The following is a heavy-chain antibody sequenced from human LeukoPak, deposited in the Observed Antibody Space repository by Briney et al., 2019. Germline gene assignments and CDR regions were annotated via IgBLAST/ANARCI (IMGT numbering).Heavy chain of an antibody. Sequence: GGSLRLSCAVSAFTVSSNYMTWVRQAPGKGLEWVSLIYSGGSTYSADSVKGRFTISRDNSKNTLYLQMNSLRVEDTAVYYCARGISSSTCCHFDYWGQGTLVTVSS. CDR1: AFTVSSNY. J-gene: IGHJ4*02. V-gene: IGHV3-66*02. D-gene: IGHD2/OR15-2a*01. CDR3: ARGISSSTCCHFDY. CDR2: IYSGGST.